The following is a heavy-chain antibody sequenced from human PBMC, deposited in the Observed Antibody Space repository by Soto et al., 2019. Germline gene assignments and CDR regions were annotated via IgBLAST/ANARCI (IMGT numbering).Heavy chain of an antibody. D-gene: IGHD2-2*03. CDR3: GKVWCEDGYGSRTSCLYYFQH. V-gene: IGHV3-23*01. J-gene: IGHJ4*02. Sequence: EVQLLESGGGLVQPGGSLRLSCEASGFTFSTSAMSWVRQAPGKGLEWVSTISDSGRTYYADSVKGRFTISRDNSKNTLYLQMNSLRAEVTAVFYCGKVWCEDGYGSRTSCLYYFQHWGQGTLITVSS. CDR2: ISDSGRT. CDR1: GFTFSTSA.